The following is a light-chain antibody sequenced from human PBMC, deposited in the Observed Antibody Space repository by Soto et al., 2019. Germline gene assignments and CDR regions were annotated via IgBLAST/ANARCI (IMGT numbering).Light chain of an antibody. CDR2: DAS. V-gene: IGKV1-5*01. CDR3: QQYNSDPYT. J-gene: IGKJ2*01. Sequence: DIQMTQSPSTLSASVGDRVTITCRASQSISSWLAWYQQKPGKAPKLLIYDASSLESGVPSRFSGSGSGTEFTLTISSLQPDDFATYYCQQYNSDPYTFGQGTKLESK. CDR1: QSISSW.